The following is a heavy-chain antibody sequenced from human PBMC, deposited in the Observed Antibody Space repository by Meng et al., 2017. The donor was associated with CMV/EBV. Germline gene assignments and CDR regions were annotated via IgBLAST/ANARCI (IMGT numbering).Heavy chain of an antibody. V-gene: IGHV3-11*01. CDR3: ARSQRDYFDY. CDR2: ISSSGSTI. CDR1: GFTFSDYY. Sequence: GESLKISCAASGFTFSDYYMSWIRQAPGKGLEWVSYISSSGSTIYYADSVKGRFTISRDNAKNSLYLQMNSLRAEGTAVYYCARSQRDYFDYWGQGTLVTVSS. J-gene: IGHJ4*02.